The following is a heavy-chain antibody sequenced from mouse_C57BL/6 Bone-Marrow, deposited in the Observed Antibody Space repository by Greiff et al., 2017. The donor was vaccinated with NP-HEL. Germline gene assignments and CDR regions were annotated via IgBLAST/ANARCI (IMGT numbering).Heavy chain of an antibody. Sequence: QVQLQQSGAELVRPGASVKLSCKASGYTFTDYYINWVKQRPGQGLEWIARIYPGSGNTYYNEKFKGKATLTAEKSSSTAYMQLSSLTSEDSAVYFCARAVYYYGSSPYYYAMDYWGQGTSVTVSS. V-gene: IGHV1-76*01. CDR3: ARAVYYYGSSPYYYAMDY. CDR2: IYPGSGNT. J-gene: IGHJ4*01. D-gene: IGHD1-1*01. CDR1: GYTFTDYY.